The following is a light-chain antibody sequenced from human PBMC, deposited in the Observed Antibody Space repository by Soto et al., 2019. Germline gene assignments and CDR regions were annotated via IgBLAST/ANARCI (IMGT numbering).Light chain of an antibody. Sequence: QSVLTQPPSASGTPGQRVTVSCSGTYSNIGINDVHWYRQLSGTATQILIYDTSQRATGVPDRFSGSRSGTSASLVISGLQTEDEADYHCAAWDDSLNGPAFGGGTKLTVL. CDR3: AAWDDSLNGPA. CDR1: YSNIGIND. CDR2: DTS. J-gene: IGLJ2*01. V-gene: IGLV1-44*01.